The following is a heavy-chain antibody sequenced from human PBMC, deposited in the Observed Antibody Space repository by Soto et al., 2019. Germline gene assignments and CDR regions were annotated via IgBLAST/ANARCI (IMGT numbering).Heavy chain of an antibody. J-gene: IGHJ5*02. CDR2: IYYSGST. CDR1: GGSIISGDYY. D-gene: IGHD2-8*01. V-gene: IGHV4-30-4*01. CDR3: ARDPGRAVRANYNWFDP. Sequence: PSETLSLTCTVSGGSIISGDYYWSWIRQPPGKGLEWIGYIYYSGSTYYNPSLKSRVTISVDTSKNQFSLKLSSVTAADTAVYYCARDPGRAVRANYNWFDPWGQGTLVTVSS.